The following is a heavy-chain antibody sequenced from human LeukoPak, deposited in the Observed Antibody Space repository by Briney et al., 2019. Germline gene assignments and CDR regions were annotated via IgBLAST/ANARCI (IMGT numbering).Heavy chain of an antibody. D-gene: IGHD3-22*01. Sequence: GGSLRLSCAASGVTFSSYWMRWVRQSPGKGLVWVSGIKSNGKTNYTDSVKGRFTISRDNAKNTVSLQMNSLRAEDTGVYYCARAPSEIGGYYPEYFRHWGQGTLVTVSS. J-gene: IGHJ1*01. CDR2: IKSNGKT. CDR3: ARAPSEIGGYYPEYFRH. V-gene: IGHV3-74*01. CDR1: GVTFSSYW.